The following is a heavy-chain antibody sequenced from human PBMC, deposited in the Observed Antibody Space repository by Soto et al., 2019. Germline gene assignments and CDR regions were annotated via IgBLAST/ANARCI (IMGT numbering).Heavy chain of an antibody. CDR3: AAGDSSGYYGG. V-gene: IGHV1-58*01. Sequence: GASVNVSCKASGFTFTSSSVQWVRQARGQRLEWIGWITVGSGNTNYAQKFQERVTITRDMSTSTAYMELSNLRSEDTAVYYCAAGDSSGYYGGWGQGTQVTVSS. D-gene: IGHD3-22*01. CDR1: GFTFTSSS. CDR2: ITVGSGNT. J-gene: IGHJ4*02.